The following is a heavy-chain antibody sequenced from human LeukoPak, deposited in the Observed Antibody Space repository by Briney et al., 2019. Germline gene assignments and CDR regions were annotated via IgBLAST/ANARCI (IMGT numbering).Heavy chain of an antibody. V-gene: IGHV3-53*05. CDR1: EFSVSGNY. Sequence: PGGSLRLSCAASEFSVSGNYMSWVRQAPGKGLEWVSVISSGGSTYYAESVKGRFTLSRDNSKNTLYLQMNSLRVEDTAAYFCARGGDSSGSRRTACDIWGQGTMVTVSS. J-gene: IGHJ3*02. CDR2: ISSGGST. CDR3: ARGGDSSGSRRTACDI. D-gene: IGHD3-22*01.